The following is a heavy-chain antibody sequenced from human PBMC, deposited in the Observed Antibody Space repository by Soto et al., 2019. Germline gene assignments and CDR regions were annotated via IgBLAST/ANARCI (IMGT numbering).Heavy chain of an antibody. CDR1: GYTFTSYG. D-gene: IGHD3-22*01. Sequence: WASVKVSCKASGYTFTSYGISWVRQAPGQGLEWMGGIVPIFGTATYAQKFQGRVTITAGEFTSTAYMELSSLRSEDTAVYYCAIHQGSYYDSSGYQMGGDAFDIWGQGTMVTVSS. CDR2: IVPIFGTA. V-gene: IGHV1-69*13. J-gene: IGHJ3*02. CDR3: AIHQGSYYDSSGYQMGGDAFDI.